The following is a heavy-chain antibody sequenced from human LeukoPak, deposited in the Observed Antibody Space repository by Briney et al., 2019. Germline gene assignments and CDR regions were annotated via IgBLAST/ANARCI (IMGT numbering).Heavy chain of an antibody. CDR1: GYTFTGYY. CDR2: INPNSGGT. D-gene: IGHD3-22*01. V-gene: IGHV1-2*02. J-gene: IGHJ4*02. CDR3: ARGAWDSSGYYLGKPTQIYYFDY. Sequence: ASLKVSCKASGYTFTGYYMHWVRQAPGQGLEWMGWINPNSGGTNYAQKFQGRVTMTRDTSISTAYMELSRLRYDDTAVYYCARGAWDSSGYYLGKPTQIYYFDYWGQGTLVTVSS.